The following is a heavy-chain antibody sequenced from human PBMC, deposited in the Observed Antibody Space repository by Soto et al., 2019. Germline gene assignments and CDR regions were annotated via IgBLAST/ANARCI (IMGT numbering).Heavy chain of an antibody. Sequence: SGPTLVNPTETLTLTCTVSGLSLSNGRLGVSLIRQPPGKALEWLAHIFSNDDKSYSTSLRSRVTISKDTSRSQVVLTMTNMDPLDSATYYCALIKDCSRTDCFLASFDPWGQGTLVTVYS. CDR3: ALIKDCSRTDCFLASFDP. CDR1: GLSLSNGRLG. CDR2: IFSNDDK. D-gene: IGHD2-2*01. J-gene: IGHJ5*02. V-gene: IGHV2-26*01.